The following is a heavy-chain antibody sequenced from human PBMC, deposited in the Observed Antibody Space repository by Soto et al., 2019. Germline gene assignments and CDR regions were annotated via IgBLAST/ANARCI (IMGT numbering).Heavy chain of an antibody. V-gene: IGHV3-33*03. CDR3: VSSHDRLT. CDR2: IQADGSQR. J-gene: IGHJ5*02. CDR1: GLDFSTFG. Sequence: QVRLVESGGDVVQPGWSLRLSCEVSGLDFSTFGMHWFRQAPGKGLEWVAVIQADGSQRYYVESVKGRFTVSRDNPKSTLYLQMTSLRVEDTAKYFCVSSHDRLTWGEGTLVTVS. D-gene: IGHD1-1*01.